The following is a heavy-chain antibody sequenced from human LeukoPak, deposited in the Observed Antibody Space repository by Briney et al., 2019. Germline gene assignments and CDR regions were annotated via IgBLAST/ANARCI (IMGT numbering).Heavy chain of an antibody. CDR2: IGSRGTTR. J-gene: IGHJ4*02. V-gene: IGHV3-48*03. CDR1: GVPFSVVK. Sequence: GGSLSLSCAVSGVPFSVVKINCGPEALGKGLGWVSHIGSRGTTRYYAYSVKGRFSISRENAENSLYLQMKRPRVEETGIYYSALLAVASDFDYWGQGALVTVSS. CDR3: ALLAVASDFDY. D-gene: IGHD6-19*01.